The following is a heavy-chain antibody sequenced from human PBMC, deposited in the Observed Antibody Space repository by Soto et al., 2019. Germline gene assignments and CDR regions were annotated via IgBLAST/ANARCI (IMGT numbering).Heavy chain of an antibody. CDR3: ASVYYGSGSFYMDV. CDR2: MNPNSGNT. J-gene: IGHJ6*02. V-gene: IGHV1-8*01. D-gene: IGHD3-10*01. CDR1: GSTFTSYD. Sequence: QVQLVQSGAEVKKPGASVKVSCKASGSTFTSYDINWVRQATGQGLEWMGWMNPNSGNTGYAQKFQGRVTMTRNTSISTAYMELSSLRSEDTAVYYCASVYYGSGSFYMDVWGQGTTVTVSS.